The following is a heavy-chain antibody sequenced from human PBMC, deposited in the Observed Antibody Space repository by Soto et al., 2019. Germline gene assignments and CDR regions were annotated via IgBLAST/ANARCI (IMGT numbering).Heavy chain of an antibody. CDR1: GGSISSYY. CDR2: IYYSGST. Sequence: QVQLQESGPGLVKPSETLSLTCTVSGGSISSYYWSWIRQPPGKGLEWIGYIYYSGSTNYNPSLQSRVTISVDTSKNQFSLKLSSVPAADTAVYYCARYRGNFDYWGQGTLVTVSS. CDR3: ARYRGNFDY. V-gene: IGHV4-59*01. J-gene: IGHJ4*02. D-gene: IGHD2-15*01.